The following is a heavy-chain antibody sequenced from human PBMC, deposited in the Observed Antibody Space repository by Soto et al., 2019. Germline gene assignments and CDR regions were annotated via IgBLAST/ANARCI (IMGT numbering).Heavy chain of an antibody. CDR2: ISSSGSTI. Sequence: VGSLRLSFAASGFTLSSYEMNWVRQAPGKGLEWVSYISSSGSTIYYADSVKGRFTIARDNAKNSLYLQMNSLRAEDTAVYYCASDTPVDYWRQGTLDTVSS. CDR1: GFTLSSYE. D-gene: IGHD4-17*01. V-gene: IGHV3-48*03. CDR3: ASDTPVDY. J-gene: IGHJ4*02.